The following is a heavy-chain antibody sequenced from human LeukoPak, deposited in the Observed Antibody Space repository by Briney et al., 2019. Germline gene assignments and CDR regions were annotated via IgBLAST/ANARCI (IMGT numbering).Heavy chain of an antibody. V-gene: IGHV1-2*02. CDR3: ARRGYYYDSSGYYPFDY. D-gene: IGHD3-22*01. J-gene: IGHJ4*02. CDR2: INPNSGGT. Sequence: GASVKVSCKASGYTFTSYYMHWVRQAPGQGLEWMGWINPNSGGTNYAQKFQGRVTMTRDTSISTAYMELSRLRSDDTAVYYCARRGYYYDSSGYYPFDYWGQGTLVTVSS. CDR1: GYTFTSYY.